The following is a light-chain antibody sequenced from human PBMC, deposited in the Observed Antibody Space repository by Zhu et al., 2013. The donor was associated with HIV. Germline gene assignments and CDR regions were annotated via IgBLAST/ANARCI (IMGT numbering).Light chain of an antibody. J-gene: IGKJ4*01. CDR2: GAS. V-gene: IGKV3-20*01. CDR3: QQYGNSLT. Sequence: EIVLTQSPGTLSLSPGERVSLSCRASRTVTSTYLAWYQQHPGQAPRLLIYGASNRATGIPDRFTGSGSATDFTLTINRLEPEDFAVYYCQQYGNSLTFGGGTRIEIK. CDR1: RTVTSTY.